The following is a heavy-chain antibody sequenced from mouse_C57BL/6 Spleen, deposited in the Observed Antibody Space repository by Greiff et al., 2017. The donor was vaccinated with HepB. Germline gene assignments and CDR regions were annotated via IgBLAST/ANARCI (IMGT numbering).Heavy chain of an antibody. D-gene: IGHD2-14*01. J-gene: IGHJ4*01. V-gene: IGHV5-17*01. Sequence: DVKLVESGGGLVKPGGSLKLSCAASGFTFSDYGMHWVRQAPEKGLEWVAYISSGSSTIYYADTVKGRFTISRDNAKNTLFLQMTSLRSEDTAMYYCARPPPSVRRGYAMDYWGQGTSVTVSS. CDR1: GFTFSDYG. CDR2: ISSGSSTI. CDR3: ARPPPSVRRGYAMDY.